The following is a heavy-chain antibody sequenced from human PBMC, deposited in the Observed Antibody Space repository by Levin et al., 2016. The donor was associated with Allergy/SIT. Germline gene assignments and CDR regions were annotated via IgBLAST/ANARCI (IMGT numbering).Heavy chain of an antibody. V-gene: IGHV1-2*02. CDR1: GYTFTGYY. CDR2: INPNSGGT. CDR3: ARGFVGYYDFWSGSPTPYYYYMDV. Sequence: ASVKVSCKASGYTFTGYYMHWVRQAPGQGLEWMGWINPNSGGTNYAQKFQGRVTMTRDTSISTAYMELSRLRSDDTAVYYCARGFVGYYDFWSGSPTPYYYYMDVWGKGTTVTVSS. J-gene: IGHJ6*03. D-gene: IGHD3-3*01.